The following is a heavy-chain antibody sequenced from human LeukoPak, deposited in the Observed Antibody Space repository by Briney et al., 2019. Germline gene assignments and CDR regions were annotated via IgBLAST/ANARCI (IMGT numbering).Heavy chain of an antibody. CDR2: INSDGSST. V-gene: IGHV3-74*01. D-gene: IGHD5-12*01. CDR3: VRESYSRFDP. J-gene: IGHJ5*02. Sequence: PGGSLRLSCAASGFTFSTYWMHWVRQAPGEGLVWVSHINSDGSSTNYADSVKGRFTISRDNAKNTVYLQMSSLRVEDTAVYYCVRESYSRFDPWGQGTLVTVSS. CDR1: GFTFSTYW.